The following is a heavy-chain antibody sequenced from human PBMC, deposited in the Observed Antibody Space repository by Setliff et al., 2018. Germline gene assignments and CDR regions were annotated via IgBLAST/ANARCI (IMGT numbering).Heavy chain of an antibody. CDR2: IYSGGTT. CDR3: AKTGNYWYFDY. D-gene: IGHD1-1*01. Sequence: SETLSLTCKVSGDSMNSGVYYWAWIRQPPGKGLEWIGRIYSGGTTYYNSSLKSRVTISVDTYKSQFSLRLNSVTAADTAVYYCAKTGNYWYFDYWGRGTLVTVSS. J-gene: IGHJ4*01. V-gene: IGHV4-39*01. CDR1: GDSMNSGVYY.